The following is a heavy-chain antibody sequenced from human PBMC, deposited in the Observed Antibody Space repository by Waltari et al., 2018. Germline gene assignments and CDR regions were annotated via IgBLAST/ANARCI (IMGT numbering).Heavy chain of an antibody. CDR2: IYYTGNT. CDR3: ARLARYGDSGLDY. V-gene: IGHV4-39*01. J-gene: IGHJ4*02. CDR1: GVSISSSSGY. Sequence: QLQLQESGPGLVKPSETLSLTCTVSGVSISSSSGYWGWLRQPPGKGLEWIANIYYTGNTYYNAPIKGRVTISVDTSKNQFSLKRRSVTAADTAVYYCARLARYGDSGLDYWGQGTLVSVSS. D-gene: IGHD4-17*01.